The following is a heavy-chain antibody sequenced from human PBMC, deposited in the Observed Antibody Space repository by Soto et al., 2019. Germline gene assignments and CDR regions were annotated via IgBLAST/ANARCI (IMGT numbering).Heavy chain of an antibody. CDR3: ARDRGRRCWFDP. V-gene: IGHV4-59*01. CDR2: IYYSGTT. J-gene: IGHJ5*02. Sequence: QVQLQESGPGLVRPSETLSLTCTVSGGSISGYYWSWIRQPPGKGLEWLGYIYYSGTTNYNPSLKSRVTISLDTSKNQFSLKLTSVTAADTAVYYCARDRGRRCWFDPWGQGTLVTVSS. D-gene: IGHD3-10*01. CDR1: GGSISGYY.